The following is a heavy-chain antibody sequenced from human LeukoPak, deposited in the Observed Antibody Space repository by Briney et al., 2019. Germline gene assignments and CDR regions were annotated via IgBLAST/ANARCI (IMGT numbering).Heavy chain of an antibody. V-gene: IGHV3-23*01. Sequence: GGSLRLSCAASRFSFSSYGMHWVRQAPGKGLEWVATISGSGLMTYYADSVKGRFTVSGDNSKNTLYLQMSSLTAADTAVYYCAKDRSIGTYYTFDHWGQGTLVTVSS. CDR1: RFSFSSYG. CDR2: ISGSGLMT. J-gene: IGHJ4*02. D-gene: IGHD1-26*01. CDR3: AKDRSIGTYYTFDH.